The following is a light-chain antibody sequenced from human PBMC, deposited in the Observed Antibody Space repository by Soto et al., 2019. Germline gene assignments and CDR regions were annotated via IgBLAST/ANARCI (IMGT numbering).Light chain of an antibody. CDR3: QQLNAYPLT. CDR2: AAS. CDR1: QAISTY. J-gene: IGKJ4*01. V-gene: IGKV1-9*01. Sequence: DIQLTQSPSLLSASVGDRVTITCRASQAISTYLAWYQQTSGKAPKLLISAASTLQRGVPSRFRGSGSGTQFTLTISSLQPEDFATYYCQQLNAYPLTFGGGPRWIS.